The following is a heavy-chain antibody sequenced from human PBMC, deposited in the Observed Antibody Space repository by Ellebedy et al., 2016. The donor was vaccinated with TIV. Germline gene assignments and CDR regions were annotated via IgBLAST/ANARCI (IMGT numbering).Heavy chain of an antibody. CDR1: GYTFTSYG. D-gene: IGHD5-18*01. V-gene: IGHV1-18*01. CDR3: ARDGYSYGLAREMAFDI. J-gene: IGHJ3*02. Sequence: ASVKVSCXASGYTFTSYGISWVRQAPGQGLEWMGWISAYNGNTNYAQKLQGRVTMTTDTSTSTAYMELRSLRSDDTAVYYCARDGYSYGLAREMAFDIWGQGTMVTVSS. CDR2: ISAYNGNT.